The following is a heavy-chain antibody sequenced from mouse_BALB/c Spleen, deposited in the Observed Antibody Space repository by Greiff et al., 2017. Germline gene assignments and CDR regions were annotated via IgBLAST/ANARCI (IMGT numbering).Heavy chain of an antibody. D-gene: IGHD1-1*01. CDR2: ISSGGSYT. Sequence: EVKLVESGGGLVKPGGSLKLSCAASGFTFSSYAMSWVRQSPEKRLEWVAEISSGGSYTYYPDTVTGRFTISRDNAKNTLYLEMSSLRSEDTAMYYCARRGTTGAMDYWGQGTSVTVSS. CDR3: ARRGTTGAMDY. V-gene: IGHV5-9-4*01. J-gene: IGHJ4*01. CDR1: GFTFSSYA.